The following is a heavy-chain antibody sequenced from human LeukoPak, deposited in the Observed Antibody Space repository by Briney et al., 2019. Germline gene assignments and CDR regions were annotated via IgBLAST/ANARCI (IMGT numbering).Heavy chain of an antibody. J-gene: IGHJ4*02. CDR1: GYTFTGYY. Sequence: ASLTVSCTSSGYTFTGYYIHSVRQAPGQGLEWMGWINPNSGGTSCAQKFQGRVTMTTDTSISTAFMELSRLTSDDTAVYYCARDLGGSGEDYWGQGTLVTVSS. V-gene: IGHV1-2*02. CDR3: ARDLGGSGEDY. CDR2: INPNSGGT. D-gene: IGHD3-10*01.